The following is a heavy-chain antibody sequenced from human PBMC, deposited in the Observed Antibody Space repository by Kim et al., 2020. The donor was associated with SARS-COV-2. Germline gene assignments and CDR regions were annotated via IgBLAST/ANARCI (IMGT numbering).Heavy chain of an antibody. D-gene: IGHD1-26*01. Sequence: GGSLRLSCAASGFTFSSYEMNWVRQAPGKGLEWVSYISSSGSTIYYADSVKGRFTISRDNAKNSLYLQMNSLRAEDTAVYYCARGRQKRELPWLVVYWGQGTLVTVSS. CDR1: GFTFSSYE. CDR3: ARGRQKRELPWLVVY. CDR2: ISSSGSTI. J-gene: IGHJ4*02. V-gene: IGHV3-48*03.